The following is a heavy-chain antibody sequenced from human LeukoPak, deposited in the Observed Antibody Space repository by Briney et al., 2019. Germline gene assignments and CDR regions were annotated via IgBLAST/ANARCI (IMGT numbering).Heavy chain of an antibody. V-gene: IGHV3-20*04. CDR1: GFTFDDYG. D-gene: IGHD2/OR15-2a*01. Sequence: PGGSLRLSCAASGFTFDDYGMSWVRQAPGKGLEWGSGINWNGGSTGYADSVKGRFTISRDNAKNSLYLQMNSLRDEDTALYYCARVGPSSASMTPAYGMDVWGQGTTVTVSS. CDR3: ARVGPSSASMTPAYGMDV. J-gene: IGHJ6*02. CDR2: INWNGGST.